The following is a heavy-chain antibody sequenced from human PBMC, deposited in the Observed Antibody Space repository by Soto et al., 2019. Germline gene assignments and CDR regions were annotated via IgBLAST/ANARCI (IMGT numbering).Heavy chain of an antibody. CDR3: ARGSSILITGTTSSDY. D-gene: IGHD1-7*01. J-gene: IGHJ4*02. CDR1: GYTFTSYD. V-gene: IGHV1-8*01. CDR2: MNPNSGNT. Sequence: ASVKVSCKASGYTFTSYDINWVRQAAGQGLEWMGWMNPNSGNTGYAQKFQGRVTMTRNTSISTAYMELSSLRSEDTAVYYCARGSSILITGTTSSDYWGQGXLVTVYS.